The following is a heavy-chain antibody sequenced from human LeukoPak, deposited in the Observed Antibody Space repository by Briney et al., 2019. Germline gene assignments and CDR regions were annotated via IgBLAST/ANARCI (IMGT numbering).Heavy chain of an antibody. J-gene: IGHJ3*02. Sequence: GGSLRLSSAASGFTFSSYSMNWVRQAPGKGLEWVSSLSSSSSYIYYADSVKGRFTISRDNAKNSLYLQMNSLRAEGTAVYYCARDSGRDGYNYDDAFDIWGQGTMVTVSS. V-gene: IGHV3-21*01. CDR3: ARDSGRDGYNYDDAFDI. CDR2: LSSSSSYI. CDR1: GFTFSSYS. D-gene: IGHD5-24*01.